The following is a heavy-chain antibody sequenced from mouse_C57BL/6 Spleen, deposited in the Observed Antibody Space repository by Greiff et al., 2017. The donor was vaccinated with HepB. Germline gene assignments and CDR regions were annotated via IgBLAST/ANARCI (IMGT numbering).Heavy chain of an antibody. V-gene: IGHV3-6*01. Sequence: VQLQQSGPGLVKPSQSLSLTCSVTGYSITSGYYWNWIRQFPGNKLEWMGYISYDGSNNYNPSLKNRISITRDTSKNQFFLKLNSVTTEDTATYYCARLDAMDYWGQGTSVTVSS. CDR1: GYSITSGYY. CDR2: ISYDGSN. CDR3: ARLDAMDY. J-gene: IGHJ4*01.